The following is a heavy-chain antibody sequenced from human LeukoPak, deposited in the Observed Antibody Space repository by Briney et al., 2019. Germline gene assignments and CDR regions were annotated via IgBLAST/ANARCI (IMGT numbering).Heavy chain of an antibody. Sequence: SQTLSLTCSVSGGPISSGGFYWIWIRQHPGKGLEYIGYIYYTGNTYYNPSLKSRVTISLDTSKNQFSLKLNSVTAADTAVYYCAKSRGSSGFSWGQGTLVTVS. CDR2: IYYTGNT. J-gene: IGHJ5*02. D-gene: IGHD3-22*01. CDR1: GGPISSGGFY. CDR3: AKSRGSSGFS. V-gene: IGHV4-31*03.